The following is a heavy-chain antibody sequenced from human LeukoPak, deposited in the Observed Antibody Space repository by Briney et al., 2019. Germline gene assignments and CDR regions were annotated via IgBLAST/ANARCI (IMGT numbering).Heavy chain of an antibody. D-gene: IGHD4-17*01. Sequence: VGSLRLSCAAAGFTFSSYAMSWVRQAPGKGLEWVSAISGSGGSTYYAHSVKGRFTTSRDNSKNTLYLQMNSLRAEDTAVYYCAKDEVTVTTGLYYFDYWGQGTLVTVSS. CDR2: ISGSGGST. CDR1: GFTFSSYA. J-gene: IGHJ4*02. V-gene: IGHV3-23*01. CDR3: AKDEVTVTTGLYYFDY.